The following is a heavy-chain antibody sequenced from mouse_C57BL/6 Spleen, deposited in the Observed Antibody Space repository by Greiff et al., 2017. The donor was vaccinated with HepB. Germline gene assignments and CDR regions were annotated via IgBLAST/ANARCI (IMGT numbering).Heavy chain of an antibody. CDR2: ISDGGSYT. CDR3: AREGFAY. CDR1: GFTFSSYA. V-gene: IGHV5-4*03. Sequence: EVMLVESGGGLVKPGGSLKLSCAASGFTFSSYAMSWVRQTPEKRLEWVATISDGGSYTYYPDNVKGRFPISRDNAKNNLYLQMSHLKSEDTAMYYCAREGFAYWGQGTLVTVSA. J-gene: IGHJ3*01.